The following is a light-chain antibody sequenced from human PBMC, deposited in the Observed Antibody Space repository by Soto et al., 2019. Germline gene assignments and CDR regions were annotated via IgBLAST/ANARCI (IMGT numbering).Light chain of an antibody. Sequence: DIQITQSPSTLSVSVGYTVTITFWSIQTISSWLAWYQQKPGKAPKLLIYKAPTLKSGVPSRFSGSGSGTEFTLTISSLQTDDFATYYCKHYNSYSDAFGQGTKVDIK. V-gene: IGKV1-5*03. CDR3: KHYNSYSDA. CDR2: KAP. CDR1: QTISSW. J-gene: IGKJ1*01.